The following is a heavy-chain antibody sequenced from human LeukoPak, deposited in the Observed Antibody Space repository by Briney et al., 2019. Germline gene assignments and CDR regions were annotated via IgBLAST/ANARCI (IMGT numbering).Heavy chain of an antibody. CDR3: AKGTYGRSGDYRTYFDT. Sequence: GGPLRLLCAASGFPVTCCGIHWLRQAPGKGGEGVSLLWYDGSVQYYADSVEARFTVSRDTSKNTVYPQMDNLRAEDSGVFYFAKGTYGRSGDYRTYFDTGGQGTLVIVSS. CDR2: LWYDGSVQ. CDR1: GFPVTCCG. V-gene: IGHV3-33*06. D-gene: IGHD3-22*01. J-gene: IGHJ4*02.